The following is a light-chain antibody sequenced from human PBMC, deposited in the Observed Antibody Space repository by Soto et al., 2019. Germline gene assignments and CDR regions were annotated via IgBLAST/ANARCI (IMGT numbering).Light chain of an antibody. CDR2: EGS. Sequence: QSALTQPASVSGSPGQSITISCTGTSSDVGSYNLVSWYQHHPGKAPKLMIYEGSKRPSGVSNRFSGSKSGNTASLTISGLQAEDEADYYCCSYAGSQVFGTGTKLTVL. V-gene: IGLV2-23*01. J-gene: IGLJ1*01. CDR3: CSYAGSQV. CDR1: SSDVGSYNL.